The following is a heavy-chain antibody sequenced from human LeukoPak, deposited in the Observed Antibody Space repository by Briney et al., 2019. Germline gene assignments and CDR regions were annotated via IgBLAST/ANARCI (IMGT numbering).Heavy chain of an antibody. Sequence: GGSLRLSCAASGFTFSNAWMHWVRQAPGKGLEWVGRIKSKAHGGTTDYAAPVKGRFTISRDDSKNTLYLQMNSRKTEDTAVYYCWDTNWNGDWDYWGQGTLVTVSS. CDR3: WDTNWNGDWDY. CDR1: GFTFSNAW. D-gene: IGHD1-1*01. V-gene: IGHV3-15*01. J-gene: IGHJ4*02. CDR2: IKSKAHGGTT.